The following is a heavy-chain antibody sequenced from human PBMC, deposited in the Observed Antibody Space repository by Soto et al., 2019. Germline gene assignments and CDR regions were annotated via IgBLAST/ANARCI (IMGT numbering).Heavy chain of an antibody. D-gene: IGHD6-6*01. V-gene: IGHV1-69*01. CDR2: IIPIFGTA. Sequence: QVPLVQSGAEVKKPGSSVNVSCKASGGTFSSYAISWVRQAPGQGLEWMGGIIPIFGTANYAQKFQGRVTITADESTSTAYMELSSLRSEDTAVYYCARTLGAAQRLYYFDYWGQGTLVTVSS. CDR3: ARTLGAAQRLYYFDY. CDR1: GGTFSSYA. J-gene: IGHJ4*02.